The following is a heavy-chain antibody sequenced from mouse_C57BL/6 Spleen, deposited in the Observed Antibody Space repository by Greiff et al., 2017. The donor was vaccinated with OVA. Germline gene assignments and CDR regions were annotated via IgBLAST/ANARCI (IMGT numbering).Heavy chain of an antibody. Sequence: QVQLQQPGAELVKPGASVKLSCKASGYTFTSYWMHWVKQRPGQGLEWIGMIHPNSGGTNYNEKFKSKATLTVDKSSSTAYMQLSSLTSEDSAVYYCARKGVASDGYYDYWGQGTTLTVSS. CDR3: ARKGVASDGYYDY. CDR2: IHPNSGGT. D-gene: IGHD2-3*01. CDR1: GYTFTSYW. V-gene: IGHV1-64*01. J-gene: IGHJ2*01.